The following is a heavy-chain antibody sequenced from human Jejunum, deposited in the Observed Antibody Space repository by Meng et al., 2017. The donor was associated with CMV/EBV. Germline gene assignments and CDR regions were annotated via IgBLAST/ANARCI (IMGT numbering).Heavy chain of an antibody. V-gene: IGHV3-30*04. Sequence: SMHWVRQAPGRGLEWVRVTSYDGTNEYYTDSVKGRFTISRDNAKNTLYLQMNSLRAEDTGLYYCARDALGYCSGIGCYSHNWFDPWGQGTRVTVSS. CDR2: TSYDGTNE. CDR3: ARDALGYCSGIGCYSHNWFDP. J-gene: IGHJ5*02. CDR1: S. D-gene: IGHD2-15*01.